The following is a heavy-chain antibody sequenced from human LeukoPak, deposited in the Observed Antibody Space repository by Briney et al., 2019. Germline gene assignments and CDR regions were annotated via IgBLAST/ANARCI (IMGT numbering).Heavy chain of an antibody. CDR1: GGSFSAYY. CDR2: ISHSGST. Sequence: SQTPSLTCAVYGGSFSAYYWSWIRQPPGKGLEWFGEISHSGSTNYNPSLKSRVTISVDTSKNQFSLKLSSVTAADTAVYCCARGGHGCSSTSGYYYYYGMDVWGKGTTVTVSS. D-gene: IGHD2-2*01. V-gene: IGHV4-34*01. CDR3: ARGGHGCSSTSGYYYYYGMDV. J-gene: IGHJ6*04.